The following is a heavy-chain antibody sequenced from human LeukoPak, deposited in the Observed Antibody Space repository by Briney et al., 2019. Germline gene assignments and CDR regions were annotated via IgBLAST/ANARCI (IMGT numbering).Heavy chain of an antibody. CDR2: ISSSSSTI. CDR3: AKSSAAYYYYYMDV. V-gene: IGHV3-48*01. CDR1: GFTFSSYS. Sequence: PGGSLRLSCAASGFTFSSYSMNWVRQAPGKGLEWVSYISSSSSTIYYADSVKGRFTISRDNAKNSLYLQMNSLRAEDTAVYYCAKSSAAYYYYYMDVWGKGTTVTISS. D-gene: IGHD2-15*01. J-gene: IGHJ6*03.